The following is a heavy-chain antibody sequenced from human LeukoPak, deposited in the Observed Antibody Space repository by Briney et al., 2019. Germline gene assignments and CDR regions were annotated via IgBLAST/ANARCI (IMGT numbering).Heavy chain of an antibody. Sequence: ASVKVSCKASGYTFIGYYLHGVRQAPGQGLEWMGWINPHNGDTNYTQKFQGRVTMTRDTSITTAYMDLSRLKSDDTAVYYCATVRDIVVGGGPYYFDYWGQGTLVTVSS. D-gene: IGHD2-15*01. CDR2: INPHNGDT. CDR3: ATVRDIVVGGGPYYFDY. CDR1: GYTFIGYY. J-gene: IGHJ4*02. V-gene: IGHV1-2*02.